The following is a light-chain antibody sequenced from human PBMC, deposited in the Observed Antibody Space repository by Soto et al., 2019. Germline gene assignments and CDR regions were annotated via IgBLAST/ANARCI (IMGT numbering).Light chain of an antibody. V-gene: IGKV1-9*01. J-gene: IGKJ4*01. Sequence: IQMTQSPSFLSASIGDRVTITCRASRDFSNFLAWYQQKPGRAPKLLMYDASTLQSGVPSRFSGSGSGTEFTLTISSLQPEDFATYYCQQLYIFPLTFGGGTIVDI. CDR2: DAS. CDR1: RDFSNF. CDR3: QQLYIFPLT.